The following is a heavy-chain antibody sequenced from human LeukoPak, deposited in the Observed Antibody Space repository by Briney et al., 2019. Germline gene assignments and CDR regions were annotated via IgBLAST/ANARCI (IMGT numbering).Heavy chain of an antibody. CDR1: GYTFTGYY. Sequence: GASVKVSCKASGYTFTGYYMHWVRQAPGQGLEWMGWINPNSGGTNYAQKFQGWVTMTRDTSISTAYMELSRLRSDDTAVYYCARGYSSPVPNFDYWGQGTLVTVSS. CDR3: ARGYSSPVPNFDY. CDR2: INPNSGGT. J-gene: IGHJ4*02. D-gene: IGHD6-13*01. V-gene: IGHV1-2*04.